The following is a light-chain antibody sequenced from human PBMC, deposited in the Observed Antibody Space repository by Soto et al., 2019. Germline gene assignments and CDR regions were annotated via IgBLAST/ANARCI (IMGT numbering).Light chain of an antibody. CDR2: EVK. V-gene: IGLV2-23*02. CDR1: SRDVGSYDL. J-gene: IGLJ1*01. CDR3: CSYGGSTTFYV. Sequence: QSVLTQPASVSGSLGQSITISCTGTSRDVGSYDLVSWYQQHPGKVPKFLIYEVKKRPSGVSDCFSGSKSGNTATLTISGLLAEDEADYYCCSYGGSTTFYVFGSGTKVTVL.